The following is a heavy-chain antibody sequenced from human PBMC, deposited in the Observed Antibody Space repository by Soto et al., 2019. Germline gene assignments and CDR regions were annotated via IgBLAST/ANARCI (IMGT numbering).Heavy chain of an antibody. V-gene: IGHV2-70*04. CDR1: GFSLTTRGMS. D-gene: IGHD1-26*01. CDR3: ARGYSGNYYSFYF. Sequence: GSGPTLVNPTQTLTLTCTFSGFSLTTRGMSVTWIRQPPGKALEWLARMEWDDESFYSTSLRTRLTVSKDTSKNQVVLTMTNMDTVDTAMCYCARGYSGNYYSFYFWGKRTRVTVSS. CDR2: MEWDDES. J-gene: IGHJ6*03.